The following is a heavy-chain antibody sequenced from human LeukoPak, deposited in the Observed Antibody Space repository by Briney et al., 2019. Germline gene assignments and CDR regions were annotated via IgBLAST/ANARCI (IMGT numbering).Heavy chain of an antibody. CDR1: GYSINSGYY. CDR3: AREKREAFDI. V-gene: IGHV4-38-2*02. CDR2: IYRTGST. Sequence: PSETLSLTCTVSGYSINSGYYWVWIRQPPGKGLEWIGSIYRTGSTNYNPSLKSRVTISLDTSKNQFSLKLSSVTAADTAVYYCAREKREAFDIWGQGTMVTVSS. J-gene: IGHJ3*02.